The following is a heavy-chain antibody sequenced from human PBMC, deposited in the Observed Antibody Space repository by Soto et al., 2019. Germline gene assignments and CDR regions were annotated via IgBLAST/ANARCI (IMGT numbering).Heavy chain of an antibody. D-gene: IGHD4-17*01. J-gene: IGHJ4*02. CDR3: AISRDREGRTTSIY. CDR1: GFTFDDNA. CDR2: INWKSDI. Sequence: GGSLRLSCAVSGFTFDDNAMHWVRQAPEKGLEWVSGINWKSDIGYADSVKGRFTISRDNAENSLYLQMNSLRAEDTALYYCAISRDREGRTTSIYWGQGTQVTVSS. V-gene: IGHV3-9*01.